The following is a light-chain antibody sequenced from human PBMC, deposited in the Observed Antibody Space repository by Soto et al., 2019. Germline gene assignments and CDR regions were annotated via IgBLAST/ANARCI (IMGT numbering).Light chain of an antibody. CDR1: QSISSY. CDR3: QQSYSTPRT. V-gene: IGKV1-39*01. Sequence: DIQMTQSPSSLSASVGDRVTITCRASQSISSYLNWYQQKPGKAPKLLIYAASSLQSGVPSRFSGSGSGTDFTLTISSLQPEDFATYYCQQSYSTPRTCGGGTKVYIK. J-gene: IGKJ4*01. CDR2: AAS.